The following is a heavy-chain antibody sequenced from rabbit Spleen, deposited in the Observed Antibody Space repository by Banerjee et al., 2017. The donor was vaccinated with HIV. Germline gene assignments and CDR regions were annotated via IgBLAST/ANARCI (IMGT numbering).Heavy chain of an antibody. V-gene: IGHV1S40*01. CDR3: ARDPYADYGDIRL. J-gene: IGHJ6*01. CDR2: INTITGKT. Sequence: QPLEESGGDLVKPVASLTLTCTASGFDFSNNVMCWVRQAPGKGLGWIGCINTITGKTVYATWTKGQFTISRASSTAVFLQMTSLTAADAATYFCARDPYADYGDIRLWGQGTLVTVS. D-gene: IGHD2-1*01. CDR1: GFDFSNNV.